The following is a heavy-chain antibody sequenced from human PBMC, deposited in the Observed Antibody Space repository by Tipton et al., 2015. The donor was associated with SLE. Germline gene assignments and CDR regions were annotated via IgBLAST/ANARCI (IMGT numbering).Heavy chain of an antibody. CDR1: GGSFSGYS. V-gene: IGHV4-34*01. Sequence: TLSLTCAVYGGSFSGYSWSWIRQPPGKGLEWIGQTNPSGNTNYNPSLKSRVTISVDTSNNKLPLKLTSVTAADTAVYYCARGAKERITLVGVRPSHFAYWGQGSLVTFSS. CDR2: TNPSGNT. D-gene: IGHD3-10*01. CDR3: ARGAKERITLVGVRPSHFAY. J-gene: IGHJ4*01.